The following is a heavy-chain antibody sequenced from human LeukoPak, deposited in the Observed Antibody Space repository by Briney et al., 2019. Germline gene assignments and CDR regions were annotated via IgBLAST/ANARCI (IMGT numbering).Heavy chain of an antibody. CDR1: GFTFSSYA. J-gene: IGHJ4*02. CDR3: AKALLVSVVVVAANDY. CDR2: ISGSGGST. V-gene: IGHV3-23*01. Sequence: GGSLRLSCAASGFTFSSYAMSWVRQAPAKGLEWVSAISGSGGSTYYADSVKGRFTISRDNSKNTLYLQMNSLRAEDTAVYYCAKALLVSVVVVAANDYWGQGTLVTVSS. D-gene: IGHD2-15*01.